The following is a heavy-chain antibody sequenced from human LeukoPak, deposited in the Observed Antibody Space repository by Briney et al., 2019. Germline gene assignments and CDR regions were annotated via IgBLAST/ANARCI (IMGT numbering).Heavy chain of an antibody. D-gene: IGHD1-14*01. J-gene: IGHJ5*02. CDR1: GYTFTGYY. V-gene: IGHV1-2*02. CDR3: AREEPGGWFDP. Sequence: ASVKVSCKASGYTFTGYYMHWVRQAPGQGLEWMGWINPNSGGTNYAQKFQGRVTMTRDTSTSTVYMELSSLRSGDTAVYYCAREEPGGWFDPWGQGTLVTVSS. CDR2: INPNSGGT.